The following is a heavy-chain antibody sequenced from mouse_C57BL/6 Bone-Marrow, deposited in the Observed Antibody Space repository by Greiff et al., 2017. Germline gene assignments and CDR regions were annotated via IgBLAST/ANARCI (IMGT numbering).Heavy chain of an antibody. D-gene: IGHD2-5*01. J-gene: IGHJ3*01. V-gene: IGHV1-63*01. Sequence: VQLQQSGAELVRPGTSVKMSCKASGYTFTNYWIGWAKQRPGHGLEWIGDIYPGGGYTNYNEKFKGKATLTADTSSSTAYMQFSSLTSEDSAIYDCARGTCYSNYVSWYADWGQGTLVTVSA. CDR3: ARGTCYSNYVSWYAD. CDR2: IYPGGGYT. CDR1: GYTFTNYW.